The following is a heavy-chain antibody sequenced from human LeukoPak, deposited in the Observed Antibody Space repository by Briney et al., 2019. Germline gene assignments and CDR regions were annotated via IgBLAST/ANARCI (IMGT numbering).Heavy chain of an antibody. J-gene: IGHJ6*03. CDR3: ARRGYDFWTGAADYYYMDV. CDR2: INHSGST. V-gene: IGHV4-34*01. CDR1: GGSFSGYY. Sequence: SETLSLTCAVYGGSFSGYYWSWIRQPPGKGLEWIGEINHSGSTNYNPSLKSRVTISVDTSKNQFSLKLSSVTAADTAVYYCARRGYDFWTGAADYYYMDVWGKGTTVTVSS. D-gene: IGHD3-3*01.